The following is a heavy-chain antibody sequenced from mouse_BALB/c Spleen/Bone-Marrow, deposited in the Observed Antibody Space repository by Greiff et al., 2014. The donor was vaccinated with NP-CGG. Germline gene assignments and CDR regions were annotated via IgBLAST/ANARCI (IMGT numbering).Heavy chain of an antibody. CDR3: TTGTRFAY. V-gene: IGHV1-69*02. J-gene: IGHJ3*01. D-gene: IGHD4-1*01. Sequence: VQLQQSGAELVRPGASVKLSCKASGYTFPSYWLNWVKQRPGQGLEWIGNIYPSDSYTNYNQKFKDKATLTVDKSSSTAYMQLSSPTSEDSAVYYCTTGTRFAYWGQGTLVTVSA. CDR2: IYPSDSYT. CDR1: GYTFPSYW.